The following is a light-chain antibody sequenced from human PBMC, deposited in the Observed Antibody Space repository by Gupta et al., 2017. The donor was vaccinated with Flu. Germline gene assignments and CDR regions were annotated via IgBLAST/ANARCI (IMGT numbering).Light chain of an antibody. Sequence: QSALTQPPSASGSPGQSVTISCTGTSSDIGGYNYVSWYQQHPGKVPKLMNYEVSRRPSGVPDRFSGSKSDNTASLTVSGLQAEDEADYYCSSYAGNFNLVFGGGTKLTVL. CDR2: EVS. CDR1: SSDIGGYNY. J-gene: IGLJ3*02. CDR3: SSYAGNFNLV. V-gene: IGLV2-8*01.